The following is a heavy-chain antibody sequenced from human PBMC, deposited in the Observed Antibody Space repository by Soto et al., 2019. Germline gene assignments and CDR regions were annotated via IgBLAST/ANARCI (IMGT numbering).Heavy chain of an antibody. V-gene: IGHV3-74*01. D-gene: IGHD1-1*01. Sequence: EVQLVESGGGLVQPGGSLRLSCAASGFNLGSYWMHWVRQAPGKGLVWVSRINDYGTTINYAESVEGRFTISRDDAKSEVYLLMTNPRAEDTAVYYCARGGLDPFDYWGQGALVTVSS. J-gene: IGHJ4*02. CDR3: ARGGLDPFDY. CDR1: GFNLGSYW. CDR2: INDYGTTI.